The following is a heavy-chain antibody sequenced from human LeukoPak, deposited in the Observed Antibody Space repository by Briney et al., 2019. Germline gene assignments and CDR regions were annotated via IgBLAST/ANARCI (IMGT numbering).Heavy chain of an antibody. Sequence: PGGSLRLSCAASGFTFSSYSMNWVRQAPGKGLEWVSSISSSSSYIYYADSVKGRFTISRDNAKNSLYLQMNSLRAEDTAVYYCARPQFGYGGNLPFDYWGQGTLVTVSS. V-gene: IGHV3-21*01. CDR2: ISSSSSYI. J-gene: IGHJ4*02. D-gene: IGHD4-23*01. CDR3: ARPQFGYGGNLPFDY. CDR1: GFTFSSYS.